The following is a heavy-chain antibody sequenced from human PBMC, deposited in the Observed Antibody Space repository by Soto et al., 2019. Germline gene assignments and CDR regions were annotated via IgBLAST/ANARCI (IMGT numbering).Heavy chain of an antibody. CDR2: IIPIFETT. D-gene: IGHD2-2*01. Sequence: QVQLVQSGAEVKKPGSSVKVSCKASGGTFSNYAFSWVRQVPGQGLEWMGGIIPIFETTNYAQKFQGGVTITADESTSTTYMELSSLSSEDTAVFFCARDMIPAAISYRYYAMDVWGQGTTVTVSS. J-gene: IGHJ6*02. V-gene: IGHV1-69*01. CDR1: GGTFSNYA. CDR3: ARDMIPAAISYRYYAMDV.